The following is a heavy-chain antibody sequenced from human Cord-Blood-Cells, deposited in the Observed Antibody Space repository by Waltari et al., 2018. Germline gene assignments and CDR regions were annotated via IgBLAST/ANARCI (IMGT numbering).Heavy chain of an antibody. CDR3: ATDGGAPVDY. V-gene: IGHV1-24*01. D-gene: IGHD3-3*01. CDR2: FDPEEGET. J-gene: IGHJ4*02. CDR1: GYTLTALS. Sequence: QVQLVQSGAEVKKPGASVKVSCKVSGYTLTALSMHWVRQAPGKGLVWMGGFDPEEGETIYAQKCQGRVTMTEETATGTAYMELSSLRSEDTAVYYCATDGGAPVDYWGQGTLVTVSS.